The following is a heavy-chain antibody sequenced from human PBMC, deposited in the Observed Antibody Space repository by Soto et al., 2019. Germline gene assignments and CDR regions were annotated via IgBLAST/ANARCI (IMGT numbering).Heavy chain of an antibody. CDR3: MRGNTGYGNFDY. D-gene: IGHD5-12*01. CDR2: IYRDGTT. J-gene: IGHJ4*02. CDR1: GFSLNNYW. V-gene: IGHV3-74*01. Sequence: GGSLRLSCAVSGFSLNNYWMHWVRQRPGKGLVWVARIYRDGTTSYADSVKGRFTISRDNAKNTVSLQMNSLKDEDTAVYYCMRGNTGYGNFDYWGQGTMVTVSS.